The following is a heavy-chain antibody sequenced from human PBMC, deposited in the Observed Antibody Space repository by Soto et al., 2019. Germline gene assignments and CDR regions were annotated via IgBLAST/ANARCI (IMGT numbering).Heavy chain of an antibody. CDR1: GFTFSSYG. CDR3: AREGTYCSGGSCYPHFDY. Sequence: QLVESGGGVVQPGRSLRLSCAASGFTFSSYGMHWVRQAPGKGLEWVAVIWYDGSNKYYADSVKGRFTISRDNSKNTLYLQMNSLRAEDTAVYYCAREGTYCSGGSCYPHFDYWGQGTLVTVSS. J-gene: IGHJ4*02. V-gene: IGHV3-33*01. CDR2: IWYDGSNK. D-gene: IGHD2-15*01.